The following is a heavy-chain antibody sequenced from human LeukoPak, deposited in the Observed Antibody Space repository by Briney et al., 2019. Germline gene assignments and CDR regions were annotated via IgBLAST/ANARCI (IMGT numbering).Heavy chain of an antibody. D-gene: IGHD3-16*01. CDR3: ASVGGGSPY. Sequence: MTSETLSLTCTVSGYSISSGHFWSWIRQPPGKGLEWIGSIYGSGTTYYDPPLRSRVSISADTSKNHFSLELSSVTAADTAVYYCASVGGGSPYWGQGTLVTVSS. CDR2: IYGSGTT. CDR1: GYSISSGHF. V-gene: IGHV4-38-2*02. J-gene: IGHJ4*02.